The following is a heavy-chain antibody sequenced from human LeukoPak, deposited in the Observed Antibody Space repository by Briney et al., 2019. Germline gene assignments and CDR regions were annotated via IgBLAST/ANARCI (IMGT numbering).Heavy chain of an antibody. J-gene: IGHJ4*02. CDR2: IYYSGST. V-gene: IGHV4-59*12. CDR3: ARDSGYDFGY. Sequence: SETLSLTCTVSGGSISSYYWSWIRQPPGKGLEWIGYIYYSGSTNYNPSLKSRVTMSVDTSKNQFSLKLSSVTAADTAVYYCARDSGYDFGYWGQGTLVTVSS. CDR1: GGSISSYY. D-gene: IGHD5-12*01.